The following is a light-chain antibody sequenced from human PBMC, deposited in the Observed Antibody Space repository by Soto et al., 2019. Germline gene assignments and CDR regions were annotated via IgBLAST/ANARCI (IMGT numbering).Light chain of an antibody. CDR1: QSVSSNY. CDR2: GAS. J-gene: IGKJ1*01. Sequence: EIVLTQSPGTLSLSPGERATLSCRASQSVSSNYLAWYQQKPGQAPRILIYGASSRATGIPDRISGSGSGTEFTLTISRLEPEDFAVYYCHQYGSSPSTFGQGTEVEIK. CDR3: HQYGSSPST. V-gene: IGKV3-20*01.